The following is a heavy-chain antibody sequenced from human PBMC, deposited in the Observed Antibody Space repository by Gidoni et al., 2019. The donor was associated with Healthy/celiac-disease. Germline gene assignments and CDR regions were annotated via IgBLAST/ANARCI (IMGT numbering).Heavy chain of an antibody. CDR2: IYYSGST. D-gene: IGHD2-15*01. V-gene: IGHV4-61*01. Sequence: QVQLQESGPGLVKPSETLSLTCTVSGGSVSSGSYYWSWIRQPPGKGLEWIGYIYYSGSTNYNPSLKSRVTISVDTSKNQFSLKLSSVTAADTAVYYCARVGRWYPPTTTRWAFDIWGQGTMVTVSS. CDR3: ARVGRWYPPTTTRWAFDI. J-gene: IGHJ3*02. CDR1: GGSVSSGSYY.